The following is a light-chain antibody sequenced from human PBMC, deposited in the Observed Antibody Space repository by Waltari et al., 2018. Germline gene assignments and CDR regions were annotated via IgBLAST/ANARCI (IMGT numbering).Light chain of an antibody. CDR2: EDD. CDR1: GGSIANNY. J-gene: IGLJ3*02. CDR3: QSYDTSHNWV. Sequence: FMLTQPHSVPASPGKTVTLSCTGTGGSIANNYVQWYLQRPGSAPNTVIYEDDHRPSGVPDRFSGSIDISSNSAFLTISGLRTEDEADYYCQSYDTSHNWVFGGGTKLTVL. V-gene: IGLV6-57*02.